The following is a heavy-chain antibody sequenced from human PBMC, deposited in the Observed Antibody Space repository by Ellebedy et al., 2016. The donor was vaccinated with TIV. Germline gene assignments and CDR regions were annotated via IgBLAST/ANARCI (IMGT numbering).Heavy chain of an antibody. D-gene: IGHD2/OR15-2a*01. J-gene: IGHJ5*02. CDR2: IYADNGDT. CDR1: GYTFSMYT. CDR3: ARGRYDFDP. Sequence: ASVKVSCKASGYTFSMYTIHWVRQALGQGLEWMGWIYADNGDTKYSQKFQDRVTFTTDTSANTAYMELSSLKSEDSAVYYCARGRYDFDPWGQGTLVTVPS. V-gene: IGHV1-3*01.